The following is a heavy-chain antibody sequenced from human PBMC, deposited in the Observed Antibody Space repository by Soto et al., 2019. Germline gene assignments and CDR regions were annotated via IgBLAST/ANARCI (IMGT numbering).Heavy chain of an antibody. V-gene: IGHV4-39*07. CDR3: ARGYGEYFGDYYGMDV. J-gene: IGHJ6*02. CDR1: GGSISASDYY. D-gene: IGHD4-17*01. Sequence: SETLSLTCPVSGGSISASDYYWGWIRQPTGKGLEWIGNIYHSGSANYNPSLKSRVAISIDTSKNQFSLKLSSVTAADTAVYYCARGYGEYFGDYYGMDVWGQGTTVTVSS. CDR2: IYHSGSA.